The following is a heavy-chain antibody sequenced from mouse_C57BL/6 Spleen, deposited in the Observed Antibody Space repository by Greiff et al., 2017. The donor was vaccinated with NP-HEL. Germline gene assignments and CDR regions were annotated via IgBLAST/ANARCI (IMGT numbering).Heavy chain of an antibody. CDR2: IHPGGGNT. D-gene: IGHD2-5*01. Sequence: VQLQQSGAELVKPGASVKFSCKASGYTFTSYWMHWVKQRPGKGLEWIGLIHPGGGNTNYNAKFKSRATLTVDKSSSTAYMQISSLTSEDSAVYACARGDSNYWFAYWGQGTLVTVSA. CDR3: ARGDSNYWFAY. J-gene: IGHJ3*01. CDR1: GYTFTSYW. V-gene: IGHV1-64*01.